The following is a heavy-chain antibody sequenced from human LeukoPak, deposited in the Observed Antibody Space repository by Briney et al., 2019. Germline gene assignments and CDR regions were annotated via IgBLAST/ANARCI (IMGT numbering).Heavy chain of an antibody. D-gene: IGHD2-2*01. J-gene: IGHJ4*02. CDR1: GFTFSSYS. CDR3: ARDLAPKSKNIVVVPAAIGIDKSGLDH. CDR2: ISSSSSTI. V-gene: IGHV3-48*04. Sequence: AGGSLRLSCAASGFTFSSYSMNWVRQAPGKGLEWVSYISSSSSTIYYADSVKGRFTISRDNAKNSLYLQMNSLRAEDTAVYYCARDLAPKSKNIVVVPAAIGIDKSGLDHWGQGTLVTVSS.